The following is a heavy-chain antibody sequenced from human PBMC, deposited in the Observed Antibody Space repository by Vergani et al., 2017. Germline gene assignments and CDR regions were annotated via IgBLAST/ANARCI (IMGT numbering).Heavy chain of an antibody. Sequence: QLQLQESGPGLVKPSETLSLTCTVSGGSISSSSYYWGWIRQPPGKGREWIGSIYYSGSTYYNPSLKSRVTISVDTPKNQFSLKLSSVTAADTAVYYCARVYRKTRTLDYWGQGTLVTVSS. CDR3: ARVYRKTRTLDY. V-gene: IGHV4-39*07. CDR2: IYYSGST. D-gene: IGHD3-16*02. J-gene: IGHJ4*02. CDR1: GGSISSSSYY.